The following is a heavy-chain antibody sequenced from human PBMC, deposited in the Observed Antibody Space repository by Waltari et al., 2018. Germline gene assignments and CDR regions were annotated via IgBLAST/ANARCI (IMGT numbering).Heavy chain of an antibody. CDR1: GFTFSSSW. V-gene: IGHV3-74*01. D-gene: IGHD3-3*01. J-gene: IGHJ4*02. CDR2: INSDGSST. CDR3: ASLSHITIFGVN. Sequence: EVQLVESGGGLVQPGGSLRLSCAASGFTFSSSWMHWFRQAPGKGLVWVSRINSDGSSTSYADSVKGRFTISRDNAKNTLYLQMNSLRAEDTAVYYCASLSHITIFGVNWGQGTLVTVSS.